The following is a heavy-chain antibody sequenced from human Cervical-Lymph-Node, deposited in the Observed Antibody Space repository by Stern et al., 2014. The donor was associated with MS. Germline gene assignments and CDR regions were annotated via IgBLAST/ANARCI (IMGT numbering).Heavy chain of an antibody. CDR3: ARRLQRVGSPFDY. CDR1: GGSITSITW. Sequence: QVQLQESGPGLVKPSGTLSLTCAVSGGSITSITWWSWVRQTPGKGLEWIGESLGSGDTNHNPSLKSRVTISVDKSKTQFSLRLDSVTAADTAVYYCARRLQRVGSPFDYWGQGTPVTVSS. J-gene: IGHJ4*02. V-gene: IGHV4-4*02. D-gene: IGHD1-26*01. CDR2: SLGSGDT.